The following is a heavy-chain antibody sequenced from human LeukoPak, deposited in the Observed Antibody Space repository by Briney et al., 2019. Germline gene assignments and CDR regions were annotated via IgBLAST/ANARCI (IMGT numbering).Heavy chain of an antibody. CDR3: AKTTAGYSSGRYPGWPVDY. CDR2: ISGSSGST. Sequence: GGSLRLSCAASGFTFGSYAMYWVRQAPGKGLEWVSGISGSSGSTFYADSVKGRFTISRDNSENTVYLQMNSLRADDTAVYYCAKTTAGYSSGRYPGWPVDYWGQGTLVTVSS. D-gene: IGHD6-19*01. V-gene: IGHV3-23*01. CDR1: GFTFGSYA. J-gene: IGHJ4*02.